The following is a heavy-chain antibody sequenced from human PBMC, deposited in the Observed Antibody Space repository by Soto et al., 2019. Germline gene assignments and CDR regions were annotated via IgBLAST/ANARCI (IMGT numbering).Heavy chain of an antibody. D-gene: IGHD5-12*01. CDR3: ARENSGHIASAEIEY. Sequence: EVQLVESGGGLVRPGGSLRLACAASGIRFSSWHFNWVRQAPGNGLEWVSSIISTGQYTYYADSVKGRFTISRDKNSVYLQMNSLRAEDTDVYYCARENSGHIASAEIEYWGQGTLVIVSS. V-gene: IGHV3-21*01. CDR2: IISTGQYT. CDR1: GIRFSSWH. J-gene: IGHJ4*02.